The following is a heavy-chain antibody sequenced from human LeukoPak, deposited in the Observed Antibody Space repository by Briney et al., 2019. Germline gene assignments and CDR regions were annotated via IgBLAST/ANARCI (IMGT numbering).Heavy chain of an antibody. CDR1: GFTFSDYY. Sequence: GGSLRLSCAASGFTFSDYYMSWIRQAPGKGLEWVSYISSSGSTIYYADSVKGRFTISRDSSKNTLFLQMNSLRVEDTAVYYCARDPPGIAASGTYYWGQGTLVTVSS. CDR3: ARDPPGIAASGTYY. J-gene: IGHJ4*02. D-gene: IGHD6-13*01. V-gene: IGHV3-11*01. CDR2: ISSSGSTI.